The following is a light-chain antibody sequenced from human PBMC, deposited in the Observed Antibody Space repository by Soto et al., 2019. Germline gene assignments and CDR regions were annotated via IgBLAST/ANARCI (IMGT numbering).Light chain of an antibody. Sequence: DIQMTQSPSSLSASVGDRVTITCQASQNINNYLNWYQQKPGRAPKLLIYDASNLEAGVPSRFRGSGSGTDFTFTISRLQPEDIETYYCQKYNSAPLTFGGGTKVDIK. J-gene: IGKJ4*01. CDR3: QKYNSAPLT. CDR2: DAS. V-gene: IGKV1-33*01. CDR1: QNINNY.